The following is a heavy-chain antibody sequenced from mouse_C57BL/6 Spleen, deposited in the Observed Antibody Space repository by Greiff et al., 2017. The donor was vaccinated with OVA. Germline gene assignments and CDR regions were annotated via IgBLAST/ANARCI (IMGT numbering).Heavy chain of an antibody. CDR2: IDPSDSYT. V-gene: IGHV1-50*01. CDR3: AVYYGYDEGY. J-gene: IGHJ2*01. D-gene: IGHD2-2*01. Sequence: QVQLQQPGAELVKPGASVKLSCKASGYTFTSYWMQWVKQRPGQGLEWIGEIDPSDSYTNYNQKFKGKATLTVDTSSITAYMQLSSMTSEDSAVYYCAVYYGYDEGYWGQGTTLTVSS. CDR1: GYTFTSYW.